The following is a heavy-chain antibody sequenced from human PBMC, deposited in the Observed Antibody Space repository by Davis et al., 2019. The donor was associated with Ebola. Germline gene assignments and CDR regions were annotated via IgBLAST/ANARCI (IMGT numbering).Heavy chain of an antibody. CDR2: INNDGRSA. V-gene: IGHV3-74*03. CDR1: GFAFSTYW. Sequence: GESLKISCFAPGFAFSTYWMHWVRQGPGKGLEWVSRINNDGRSATYADSVKGRFTVSRDNTKETLYLQMNSLRVDDTAVYYCVRVPYCGADCYSSNAFDIWGQGTMVTVSS. J-gene: IGHJ3*02. CDR3: VRVPYCGADCYSSNAFDI. D-gene: IGHD2-21*01.